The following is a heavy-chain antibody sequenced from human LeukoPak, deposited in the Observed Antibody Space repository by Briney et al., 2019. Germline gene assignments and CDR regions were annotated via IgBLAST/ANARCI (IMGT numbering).Heavy chain of an antibody. D-gene: IGHD3-10*01. CDR1: GFSFSSFA. Sequence: GGSLRLSCAASGFSFSSFAMTWVRQAPGEGLEWVSGIIDTGGATYYADSVKGRFTISRHNSKNTLFLQMNSLRAEDTAVYYCPKFNGHPTTNYYMEVGGEGTTVSVSS. J-gene: IGHJ6*04. V-gene: IGHV3-23*01. CDR2: IIDTGGAT. CDR3: PKFNGHPTTNYYMEV.